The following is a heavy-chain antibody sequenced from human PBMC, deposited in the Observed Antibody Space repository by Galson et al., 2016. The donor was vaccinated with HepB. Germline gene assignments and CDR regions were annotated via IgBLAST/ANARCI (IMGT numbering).Heavy chain of an antibody. V-gene: IGHV1-69*06. Sequence: SVKVSCKASGDTFKTSTITWLRQAPGQGLEWIGEIIPIFGTSNDAQRFQGRVNITADISTDTAYMHLTSLISDDTAEYYCARPLHGAYDIWGPGKLVTVSS. CDR2: IIPIFGTS. CDR3: ARPLHGAYDI. CDR1: GDTFKTST. J-gene: IGHJ3*02.